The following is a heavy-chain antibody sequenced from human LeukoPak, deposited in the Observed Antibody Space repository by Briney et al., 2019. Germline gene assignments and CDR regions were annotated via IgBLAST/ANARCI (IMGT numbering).Heavy chain of an antibody. V-gene: IGHV3-23*01. Sequence: GGSLRLSCAASGFTFTTYALSWVRQAPGKGLEWVSSITGSGSSTYYADSVKGRFTISRDNAKNSLYLQMNSLRAEDTAVYYCAELGITMIGGVWGKGTTVTISS. CDR1: GFTFTTYA. D-gene: IGHD3-10*02. CDR3: AELGITMIGGV. CDR2: ITGSGSST. J-gene: IGHJ6*04.